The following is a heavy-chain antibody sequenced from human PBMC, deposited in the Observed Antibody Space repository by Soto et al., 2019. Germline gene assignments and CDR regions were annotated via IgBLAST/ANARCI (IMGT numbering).Heavy chain of an antibody. V-gene: IGHV3-23*01. CDR3: ARRGSGSYYDY. CDR1: GFTFSSYA. D-gene: IGHD1-26*01. CDR2: ISGSGGST. Sequence: EVQLLESGGGLVQPGGSLRLSCAAAGFTFSSYAMRWVRQAPVKGLEWVTAISGSGGSTYYADSVKGRFTISRDNSKNTLYLQMNSLRAEDTAVDYCARRGSGSYYDYGGQGTLVTVSS. J-gene: IGHJ4*02.